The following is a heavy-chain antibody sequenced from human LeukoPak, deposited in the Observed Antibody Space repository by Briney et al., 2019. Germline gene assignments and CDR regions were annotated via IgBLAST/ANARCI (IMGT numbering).Heavy chain of an antibody. CDR3: ARDRFGSSPSGWFDP. V-gene: IGHV4-34*01. D-gene: IGHD6-6*01. J-gene: IGHJ5*02. CDR2: INHSGST. Sequence: SETLSLTCAVYGGSFSGYYWSWIRQPPGKGLEWVGEINHSGSTNYNPSLKSRVTMSVDTSKNQFSLKLSSVTAADTAVYYCARDRFGSSPSGWFDPWGQGTLVTVSS. CDR1: GGSFSGYY.